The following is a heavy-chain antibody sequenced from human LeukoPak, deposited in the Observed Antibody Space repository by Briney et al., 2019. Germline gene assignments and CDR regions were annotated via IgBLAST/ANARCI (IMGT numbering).Heavy chain of an antibody. V-gene: IGHV1-18*01. Sequence: ASVKVSCKASGYTFTSYGISWVRQAPGQGLEWMGWISAYNGNTNYAQKLQGRVTMTTDTSTSTAYMELRSLRSDDTAVYYCARAGGYCSSTSCWSGGYYYYYMDVWGKGTTVTVSS. CDR2: ISAYNGNT. D-gene: IGHD2-2*01. CDR3: ARAGGYCSSTSCWSGGYYYYYMDV. J-gene: IGHJ6*03. CDR1: GYTFTSYG.